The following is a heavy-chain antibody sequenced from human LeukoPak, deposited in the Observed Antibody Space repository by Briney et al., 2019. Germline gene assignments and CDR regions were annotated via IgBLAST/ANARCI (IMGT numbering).Heavy chain of an antibody. CDR2: ISSGSSYI. Sequence: PGGSLRLSCAASGFTFGNFWMTWVRQAPGKGLEWVSSISSGSSYIYYADSVKGRFTISRDNSRNTLYLQMHSLRVEDTAVYYCAKDRPYISSWYGCSTPWGQGTLVTVSS. J-gene: IGHJ5*02. V-gene: IGHV3-21*04. CDR3: AKDRPYISSWYGCSTP. D-gene: IGHD2-2*01. CDR1: GFTFGNFW.